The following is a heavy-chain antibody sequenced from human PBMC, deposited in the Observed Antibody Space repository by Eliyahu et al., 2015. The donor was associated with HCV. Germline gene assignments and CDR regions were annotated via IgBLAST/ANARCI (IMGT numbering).Heavy chain of an antibody. V-gene: IGHV3-23*01. Sequence: EVQLLESGGGLVQPGGSLRLXXAASGFTFXXCAMGWVRQAPGKGLEWVSAISGSGGSTYYADXVKXRFTISRDNSKNTLYLQMNSLRAEDTAVYYCAKDKMEWLKSRYAFDIWGQGTMVTVSS. J-gene: IGHJ3*02. CDR2: ISGSGGST. D-gene: IGHD3-3*01. CDR3: AKDKMEWLKSRYAFDI. CDR1: GFTFXXCA.